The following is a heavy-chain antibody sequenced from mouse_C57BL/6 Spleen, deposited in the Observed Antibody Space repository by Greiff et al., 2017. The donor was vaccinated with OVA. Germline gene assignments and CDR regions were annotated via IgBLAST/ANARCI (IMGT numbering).Heavy chain of an antibody. CDR3: TSFITTVAY. V-gene: IGHV14-4*01. D-gene: IGHD1-1*01. J-gene: IGHJ3*01. CDR2: IDPENGDT. CDR1: GFNIKDDY. Sequence: VQLKQSGAELVRPGASVKLSCTASGFNIKDDYMHWVKQRPEQGLEWIGWIDPENGDTEYASKFQGKATITADTSSNTAYLQLSSLTSEDTAVYYCTSFITTVAYWGQGTLVTVSA.